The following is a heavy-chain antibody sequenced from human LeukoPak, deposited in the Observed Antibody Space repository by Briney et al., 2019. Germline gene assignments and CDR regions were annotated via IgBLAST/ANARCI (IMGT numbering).Heavy chain of an antibody. CDR3: ARGNGNSYGYLDS. CDR2: VWYDGSKT. CDR1: GITFSSYG. V-gene: IGHV3-33*01. Sequence: GGSLRLSCAASGITFSSYGMHGVGQAPAKGLDWVAGVWYDGSKTYYADSVKGRFTISRDNSKNTLYLQMNSLRAEDTAVYYCARGNGNSYGYLDSWGQGALVTVSS. J-gene: IGHJ4*02. D-gene: IGHD5-18*01.